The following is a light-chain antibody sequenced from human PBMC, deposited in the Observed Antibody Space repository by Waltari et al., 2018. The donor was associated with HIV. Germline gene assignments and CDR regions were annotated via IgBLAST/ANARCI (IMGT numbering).Light chain of an antibody. CDR1: SSNIGNNP. CDR3: ASWDNNVAGRV. V-gene: IGLV1-44*01. CDR2: SDH. J-gene: IGLJ2*01. Sequence: QSVLTQPPSASGSPGQRVTISCSGSSSNIGNNPTNWYQQLPGTAPKLLVYSDHHRPSGVPGRFSGSKSGTSASLAISGLQSEDEGDYYCASWDNNVAGRVFGGRTRLTVL.